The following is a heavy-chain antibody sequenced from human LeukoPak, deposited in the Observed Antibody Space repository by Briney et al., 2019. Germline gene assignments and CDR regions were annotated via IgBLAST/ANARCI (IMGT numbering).Heavy chain of an antibody. CDR2: ISGSGGST. D-gene: IGHD3-3*01. Sequence: AGGSLRLSCAASGFTFSSYAMSWVRQAPGKGLEWVSAISGSGGSTYYADSVKGRFTISRDNSKNTLYLQMNSLRAEDTAVYYCARDGILRFLEWLPASYFDYWGQGTLVTVSS. V-gene: IGHV3-23*01. CDR3: ARDGILRFLEWLPASYFDY. CDR1: GFTFSSYA. J-gene: IGHJ4*02.